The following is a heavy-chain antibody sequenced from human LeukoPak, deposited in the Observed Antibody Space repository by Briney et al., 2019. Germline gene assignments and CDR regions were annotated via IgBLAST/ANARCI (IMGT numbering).Heavy chain of an antibody. V-gene: IGHV3-30*02. CDR3: ARTFEGVFTWMVGASFDY. CDR1: GFTFSSYG. J-gene: IGHJ4*02. CDR2: IRYDGSNK. Sequence: GGSLRLSCAASGFTFSSYGMHWVRQAPGKGLEWVAFIRYDGSNKYYADSVKGRFTISRDNSKNTLYLQMNSLRAEDTAVYYCARTFEGVFTWMVGASFDYWGQGTLVTVSS. D-gene: IGHD2-15*01.